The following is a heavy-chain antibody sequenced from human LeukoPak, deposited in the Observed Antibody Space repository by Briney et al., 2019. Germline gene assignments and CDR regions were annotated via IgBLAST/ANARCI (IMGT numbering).Heavy chain of an antibody. V-gene: IGHV3-72*01. CDR2: SANKANSYIT. D-gene: IGHD1-26*01. J-gene: IGHJ4*02. CDR1: GFIFSDHY. CDR3: ARDYSPPHWSENSGYFDL. Sequence: GGSLRLSCAASGFIFSDHYMDWVRQAPGKGLEWVGRSANKANSYITDYAASVKGRFSISRDDSKSSLFLQMNSLNTEDTAVYYCARDYSPPHWSENSGYFDLWGQGTLVTVSS.